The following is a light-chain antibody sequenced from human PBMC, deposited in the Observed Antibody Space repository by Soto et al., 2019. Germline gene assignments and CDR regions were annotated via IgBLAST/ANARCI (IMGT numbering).Light chain of an antibody. CDR1: QSVDSAF. J-gene: IGKJ1*01. CDR3: QQYASSLT. Sequence: EIVLTQSPGSLSLSLGERATLSCRARQSVDSAFFAWYQQKPGQPHRLLMYGASRRATGIPDRFSGSGSGTDFTLTISRLEPEDFAGYYCQQYASSLTFGQGTKVEI. CDR2: GAS. V-gene: IGKV3-20*01.